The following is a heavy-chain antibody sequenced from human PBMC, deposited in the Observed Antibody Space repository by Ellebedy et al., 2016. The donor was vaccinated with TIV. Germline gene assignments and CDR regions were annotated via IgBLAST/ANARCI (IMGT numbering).Heavy chain of an antibody. Sequence: GESLKISCAASGFTFSSYWMSWVRQAPGKGLEWVANIKQDGSEKYYVDSVKGRFTISRDNAKNSRYLQMNSLRAEDTAVYYCARGYASPNYWGQGTLVTVSS. V-gene: IGHV3-7*01. CDR2: IKQDGSEK. CDR1: GFTFSSYW. D-gene: IGHD2-8*01. CDR3: ARGYASPNY. J-gene: IGHJ4*02.